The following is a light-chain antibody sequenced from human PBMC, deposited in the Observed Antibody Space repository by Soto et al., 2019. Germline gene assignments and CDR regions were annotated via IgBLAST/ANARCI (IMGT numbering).Light chain of an antibody. V-gene: IGKV3-15*01. Sequence: EIVMTQAPATLSVSPGERATLSCRASQSVSRNLAGYQQKPGQAPRLLIYGASTRATGIPARFSGSGSGTEFTLTISSRQSEDFAVYYCQQYNNWPWTFGQGTKVDIK. CDR1: QSVSRN. J-gene: IGKJ1*01. CDR3: QQYNNWPWT. CDR2: GAS.